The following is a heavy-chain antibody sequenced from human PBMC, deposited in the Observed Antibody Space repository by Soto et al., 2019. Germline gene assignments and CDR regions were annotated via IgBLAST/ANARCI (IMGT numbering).Heavy chain of an antibody. Sequence: QVQLVESGGGVVQPGRSLRLSCAASGFTFSSYGMHWVRQAPGKGLEWVAVIGDDGTHKYYADSVKGSFTTSRDNSQNTLYLHMNSLSAEDTALYYRAHEQQRLFHHWGQGTLVTVSS. V-gene: IGHV3-33*06. CDR3: AHEQQRLFHH. CDR2: IGDDGTHK. D-gene: IGHD6-25*01. CDR1: GFTFSSYG. J-gene: IGHJ1*01.